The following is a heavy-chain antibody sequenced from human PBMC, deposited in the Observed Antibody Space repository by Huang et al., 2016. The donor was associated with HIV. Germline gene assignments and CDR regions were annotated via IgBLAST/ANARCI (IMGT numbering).Heavy chain of an antibody. CDR2: IKNSGST. D-gene: IGHD3-22*01. V-gene: IGHV4-34*01. Sequence: QVQLQQWGAGLLKPSETLSLTCAVYGGSFSGYYWSWIRQPPGKGLEWIGEIKNSGSTNYNPSLKSRVTISVDTSKNQFSLKLSSVTAADTAVYYCARILMYYNSSGYGFDYWGQGTLVTVSS. CDR1: GGSFSGYY. CDR3: ARILMYYNSSGYGFDY. J-gene: IGHJ4*02.